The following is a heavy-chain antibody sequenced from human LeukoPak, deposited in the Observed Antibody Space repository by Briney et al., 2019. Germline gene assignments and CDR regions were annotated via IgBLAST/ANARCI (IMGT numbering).Heavy chain of an antibody. J-gene: IGHJ5*02. V-gene: IGHV3-7*01. CDR2: IKQDGSEK. D-gene: IGHD3-22*01. CDR1: GFSFSSYW. Sequence: GGSLRLSCAASGFSFSSYWMSWVRQAPGKGLEWVANIKQDGSEKYYVDSVKGRFTISRDNAKNSLYLQMNSLRAEDTAVYYCAKDPASSGYYSWFDPWGQGTLVTVSS. CDR3: AKDPASSGYYSWFDP.